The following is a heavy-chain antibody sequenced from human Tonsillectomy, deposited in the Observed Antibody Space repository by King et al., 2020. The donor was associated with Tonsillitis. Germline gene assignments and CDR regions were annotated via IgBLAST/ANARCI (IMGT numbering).Heavy chain of an antibody. J-gene: IGHJ6*02. D-gene: IGHD6-19*01. V-gene: IGHV3-30*18. CDR1: GFTFSSYG. CDR3: AKSVTYSSGWYYYGMDV. Sequence: VQLVESGGGVVQPGRSLRLSCAASGFTFSSYGMHWVRQAPGKGLEWVAVISYDGRNKYYADSVKGRFTISRDNSKNPLYLQRNSLGAEDTAVYYCAKSVTYSSGWYYYGMDVWGQGTTVTVSS. CDR2: ISYDGRNK.